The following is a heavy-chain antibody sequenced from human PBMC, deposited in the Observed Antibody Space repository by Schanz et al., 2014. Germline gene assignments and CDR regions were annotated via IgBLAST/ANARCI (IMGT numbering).Heavy chain of an antibody. CDR3: ATGRAASNFGSEYFLY. CDR2: ISYDGSNK. D-gene: IGHD6-13*01. CDR1: RFTFSSYT. J-gene: IGHJ1*01. V-gene: IGHV3-30*09. Sequence: QVQLVESGGGVVQPGRSLRLSCAASRFTFSSYTMHWVRQAPGKGLEWVALISYDGSNKYYADSVKGRFAISRENSKXTXXLQMSSLRPEDTAVYYCATGRAASNFGSEYFLYWGQGTLVTVSS.